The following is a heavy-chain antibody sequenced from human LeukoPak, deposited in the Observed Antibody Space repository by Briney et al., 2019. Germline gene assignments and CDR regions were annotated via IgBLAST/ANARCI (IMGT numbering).Heavy chain of an antibody. V-gene: IGHV3-33*01. Sequence: PGGSLRLSCAASGFTFSSYGMHWVRQAPGKGLEWVAVIWYDGSNKYYADSVKDRFTISRDNSKNTLYLQMNSLRAEDTAVYYCARDLSQSEGNWFDPWGQGTLVTVSS. CDR2: IWYDGSNK. CDR1: GFTFSSYG. J-gene: IGHJ5*02. CDR3: ARDLSQSEGNWFDP. D-gene: IGHD5/OR15-5a*01.